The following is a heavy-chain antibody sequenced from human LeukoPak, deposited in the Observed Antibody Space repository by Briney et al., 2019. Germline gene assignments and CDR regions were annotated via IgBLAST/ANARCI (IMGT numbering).Heavy chain of an antibody. Sequence: VSVKVSCKASGYTFTSYGISWVRQAPGQGLEWMGWISAYNGKTNYAQKLQGTITMTTDTSTSTVYMELRSLRSDDTAVYYCARVGSLYCSSSSCYVGGRLDFDYWGQGTLVTVSS. CDR2: ISAYNGKT. CDR3: ARVGSLYCSSSSCYVGGRLDFDY. CDR1: GYTFTSYG. D-gene: IGHD2-2*01. V-gene: IGHV1-18*01. J-gene: IGHJ4*02.